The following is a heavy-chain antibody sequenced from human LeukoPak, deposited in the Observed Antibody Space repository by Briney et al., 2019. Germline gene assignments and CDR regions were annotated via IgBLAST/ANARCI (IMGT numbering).Heavy chain of an antibody. V-gene: IGHV3-74*01. CDR1: GFTFSSYW. CDR3: ARDPGRRDGYNYAFDI. Sequence: GGSLRLSCAASGFTFSSYWMHWVRQAPGKGLVWVSRTNSDGSTTNYADSVKGRFTISRDNAKNTLYLQMNSLRADDTAVYYCARDPGRRDGYNYAFDIWGQGTMVTVSS. CDR2: TNSDGSTT. J-gene: IGHJ3*02. D-gene: IGHD5-24*01.